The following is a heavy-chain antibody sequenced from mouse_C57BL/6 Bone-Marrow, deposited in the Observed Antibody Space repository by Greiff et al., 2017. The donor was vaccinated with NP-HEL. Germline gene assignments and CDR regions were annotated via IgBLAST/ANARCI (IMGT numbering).Heavy chain of an antibody. CDR2: IYPGGGYT. Sequence: QVHVKQSGAELVRPGTSVKMSCKASGYTFTNYWIGWAKQRPGHGLEWIGDIYPGGGYTNYNEKFKGKATLTADKSSSTAYMQFSSLTSEDSAIYYCARRIYYDYDWYFDVWGTGTTVTVSS. V-gene: IGHV1-63*01. CDR3: ARRIYYDYDWYFDV. J-gene: IGHJ1*03. D-gene: IGHD2-4*01. CDR1: GYTFTNYW.